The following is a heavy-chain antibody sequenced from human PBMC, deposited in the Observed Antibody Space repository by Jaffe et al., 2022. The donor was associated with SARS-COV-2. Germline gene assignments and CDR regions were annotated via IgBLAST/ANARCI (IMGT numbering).Heavy chain of an antibody. J-gene: IGHJ3*02. CDR2: INPSGGST. V-gene: IGHV1-46*01. Sequence: QVQLVQSGAEVKKPGASVKVSCKASGYTFTSYYMHWVRQAPGQGLEWMGIINPSGGSTSYAQKFQGRVTMTRDTSTSTVYMELSSLRSEDTAVYYCARSTPGQSGSYYHDAFDIWGQGTMVTVSS. CDR1: GYTFTSYY. D-gene: IGHD1-26*01. CDR3: ARSTPGQSGSYYHDAFDI.